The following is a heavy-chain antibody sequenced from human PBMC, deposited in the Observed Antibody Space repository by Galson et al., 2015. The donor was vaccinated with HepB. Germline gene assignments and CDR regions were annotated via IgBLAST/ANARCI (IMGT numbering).Heavy chain of an antibody. V-gene: IGHV2-26*01. CDR3: ARIVAYHYDSSGYYPDY. CDR1: GFSLSNARMG. Sequence: PALVKPTQTLTLTCTVSGFSLSNARMGVSWIRQPPGKALEWLAHIFSNDEKSYSTSLKSRLTISKDTSKSQVVLTMTNMDPVDTATYYCARIVAYHYDSSGYYPDYWGQGTLVTVSS. CDR2: IFSNDEK. J-gene: IGHJ4*02. D-gene: IGHD3-22*01.